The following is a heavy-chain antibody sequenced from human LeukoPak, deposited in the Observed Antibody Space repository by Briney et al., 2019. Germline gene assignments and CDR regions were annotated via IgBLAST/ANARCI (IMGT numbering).Heavy chain of an antibody. CDR2: ISYDGSKK. Sequence: PGRSLRLSCVGSGFSFRSYEMHWVRQAPGKGLEWVSSISYDGSKKFYGKSVRGRFTVSRDSSKKTMSLQMNSLRPEDTAVYYCARGDDSSGYPVLDFYYMDVWGKGTTVIVSS. D-gene: IGHD3-22*01. CDR1: GFSFRSYE. V-gene: IGHV3-30*03. CDR3: ARGDDSSGYPVLDFYYMDV. J-gene: IGHJ6*03.